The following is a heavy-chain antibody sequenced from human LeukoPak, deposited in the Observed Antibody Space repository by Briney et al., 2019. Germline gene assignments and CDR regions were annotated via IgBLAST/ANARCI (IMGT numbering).Heavy chain of an antibody. J-gene: IGHJ6*03. CDR1: GFSVSLNY. CDR3: ARGPIDTICPYMDV. Sequence: GGSLRLSCAASGFSVSLNYMHWVRQAPGKGLEWVSVIYSTDSTYYADSVRGRFAISRDNSKNTVYLQMNSLRVEDTAVYYCARGPIDTICPYMDVWGKGTTVTISS. CDR2: IYSTDST. D-gene: IGHD3-10*01. V-gene: IGHV3-66*01.